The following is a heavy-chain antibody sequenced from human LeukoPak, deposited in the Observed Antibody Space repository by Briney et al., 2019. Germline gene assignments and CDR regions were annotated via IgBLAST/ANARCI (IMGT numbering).Heavy chain of an antibody. J-gene: IGHJ4*02. CDR2: IKQDGSEK. CDR3: AREAAAAHPDF. CDR1: GFIFRSYW. V-gene: IGHV3-7*05. Sequence: PGGSLRLSCAAPGFIFRSYWMSWVGRAQGKGLGWGANIKQDGSEKYYVDSVKGRFTISRDNAKNSLYLQMNSLRAEDTAVYYCAREAAAAHPDFWGQGTLVVVSA. D-gene: IGHD6-13*01.